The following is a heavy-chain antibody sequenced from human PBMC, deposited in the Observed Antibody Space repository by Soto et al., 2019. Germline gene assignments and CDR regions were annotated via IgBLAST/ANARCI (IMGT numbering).Heavy chain of an antibody. V-gene: IGHV3-23*01. D-gene: IGHD5-12*01. CDR2: ISGSGGST. CDR1: GFTFSSYA. CDR3: VNAGGYRGVSYYYYGMDV. J-gene: IGHJ6*02. Sequence: GGSLRLSCAASGFTFSSYAMSWVRQAPGKGLEWVSAISGSGGSTYYADSVKGRFTISRDNSKNTLYLLMNIFGAEDTAVYYCVNAGGYRGVSYYYYGMDVWGQGTTVTVSS.